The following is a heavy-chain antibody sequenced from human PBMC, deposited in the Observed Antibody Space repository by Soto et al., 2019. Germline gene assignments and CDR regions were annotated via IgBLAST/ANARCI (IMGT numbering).Heavy chain of an antibody. CDR2: IYYSGST. CDR1: GGSISSGDYY. V-gene: IGHV4-30-4*01. D-gene: IGHD3-10*01. J-gene: IGHJ6*02. Sequence: SETLSLTCTVSGGSISSGDYYWSWIRQPPGKGLEWIGYIYYSGSTYYNPSLKSRVTISVDTSKNQFSLKLSSVTAADTAVYYCAREGNDGSAYASGMGVWGQGTTVTVSS. CDR3: AREGNDGSAYASGMGV.